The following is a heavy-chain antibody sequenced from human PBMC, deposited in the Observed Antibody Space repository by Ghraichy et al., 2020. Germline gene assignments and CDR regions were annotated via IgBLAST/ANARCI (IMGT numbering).Heavy chain of an antibody. CDR3: ARSPGYSSSWYPDYYYGMDV. CDR2: INSDGSST. V-gene: IGHV3-74*01. Sequence: GGSLRLSCAASGFTFSSYWMHWVRQAPGKGLVWVSRINSDGSSTSYADSVKGRFTISRDNAKNTLYLQMNSLRAEDTAVYYCARSPGYSSSWYPDYYYGMDVWGQGTTVTVSS. J-gene: IGHJ6*02. CDR1: GFTFSSYW. D-gene: IGHD6-13*01.